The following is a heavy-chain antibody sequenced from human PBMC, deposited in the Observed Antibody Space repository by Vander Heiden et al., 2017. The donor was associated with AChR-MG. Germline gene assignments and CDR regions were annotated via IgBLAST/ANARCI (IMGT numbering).Heavy chain of an antibody. CDR1: GFPFSSDA. CDR3: ARWYSGSYLLDY. Sequence: QVQLVESGGVVVQPGRSLRLSCAASGFPFSSDAMHWVRQAPGKGLEWVAVISYDGSNKYYADSVKGRFTISRDNSKNTLYLQMNSLRAEDTAVYYCARWYSGSYLLDYWGQGTLVTVSS. J-gene: IGHJ4*02. V-gene: IGHV3-30-3*01. CDR2: ISYDGSNK. D-gene: IGHD1-26*01.